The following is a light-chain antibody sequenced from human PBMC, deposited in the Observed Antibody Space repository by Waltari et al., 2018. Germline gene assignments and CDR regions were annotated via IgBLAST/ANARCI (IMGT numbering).Light chain of an antibody. V-gene: IGLV8-61*01. CDR3: VLYMGGGIL. Sequence: QTVVTQEPSFSVSPGGPVTLTCGLRSGPVSTTYYPRWYQQTPGQAPRPLIYSTNTRSSGVPDRISGSILGNKAALTITGAQADDESDYYCVLYMGGGILFGGGTKLTVL. CDR2: STN. CDR1: SGPVSTTYY. J-gene: IGLJ3*02.